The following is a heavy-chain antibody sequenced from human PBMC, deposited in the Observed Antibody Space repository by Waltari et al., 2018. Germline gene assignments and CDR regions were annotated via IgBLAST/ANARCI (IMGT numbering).Heavy chain of an antibody. D-gene: IGHD6-13*01. CDR1: GGSISSSSYY. Sequence: QLQLQESGPGLVKPSETLSLTCTVSGGSISSSSYYWGWIRQLPGKGLEWIGSIYYSGSTYYNPSLKSRVTISVDTSKNQFSLKLSSVTAADTAVYYCASLIAAAYNVDYWGQGTLVTVSS. CDR2: IYYSGST. V-gene: IGHV4-39*01. J-gene: IGHJ4*02. CDR3: ASLIAAAYNVDY.